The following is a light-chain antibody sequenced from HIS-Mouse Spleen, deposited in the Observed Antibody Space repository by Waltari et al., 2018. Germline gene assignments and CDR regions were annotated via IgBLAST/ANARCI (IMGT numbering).Light chain of an antibody. Sequence: EIVLMQSPGTLSLSPGERATLPCRASQSVSSSYLAWYQQKPGQAPRLLIYGASSRATGIPDRFSGSGSGTDFTLTISRLEPEDFAVYYCQQYGSSPPGTFGGGTKVEIK. CDR1: QSVSSSY. CDR2: GAS. V-gene: IGKV3-20*01. CDR3: QQYGSSPPGT. J-gene: IGKJ4*01.